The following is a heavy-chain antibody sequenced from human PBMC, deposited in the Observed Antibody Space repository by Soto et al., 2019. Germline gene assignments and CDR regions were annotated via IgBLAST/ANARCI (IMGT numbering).Heavy chain of an antibody. CDR2: INCSGGSR. V-gene: IGHV1-46*01. J-gene: IGHJ4*02. CDR3: ARVDSALKGPFDY. D-gene: IGHD5-18*01. Sequence: ASVKVSCKASGYTFTTYYIHWVGQAPGQGLEWMGIINCSGGSRSYAQKFQGRVTMTRDTSTITLYMELSSLRSEDTAVYYCARVDSALKGPFDYWGQGTLVTVSS. CDR1: GYTFTTYY.